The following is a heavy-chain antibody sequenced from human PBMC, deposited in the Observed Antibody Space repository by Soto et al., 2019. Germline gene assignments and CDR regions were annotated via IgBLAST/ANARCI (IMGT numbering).Heavy chain of an antibody. CDR3: ARDREPHYYYDSSESLDY. Sequence: GSLRLSCAAPGFTFSSYSMNWVRQAPGKGLEWVSSVSSSSSYIYYADSVKGRFTISRDNAKNSLYLQMNSLRAEDTAVYYCARDREPHYYYDSSESLDYWGQGTLVTVSS. J-gene: IGHJ4*02. CDR2: VSSSSSYI. CDR1: GFTFSSYS. V-gene: IGHV3-21*01. D-gene: IGHD3-22*01.